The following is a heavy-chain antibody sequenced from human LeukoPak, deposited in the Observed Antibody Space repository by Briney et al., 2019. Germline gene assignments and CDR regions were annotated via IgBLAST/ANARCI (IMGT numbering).Heavy chain of an antibody. Sequence: PSETLSLTCTVSGGSISSYYWSWIRQPPGKGLEWIGYIYYSGSTNCNPSLKSRVTISVDTSKNQFSLKLSSVTAADTAVYYCARLKEGIDYWGQGTLVTVSS. CDR2: IYYSGST. J-gene: IGHJ4*02. CDR3: ARLKEGIDY. CDR1: GGSISSYY. D-gene: IGHD3-10*01. V-gene: IGHV4-59*08.